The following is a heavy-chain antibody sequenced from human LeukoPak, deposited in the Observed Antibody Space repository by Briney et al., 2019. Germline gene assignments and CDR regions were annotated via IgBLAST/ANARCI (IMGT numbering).Heavy chain of an antibody. V-gene: IGHV3-23*01. Sequence: GGSLRLPCAASGFTFSSYAMSWVRQAPGKGLEWVSAISSSGGSTYYADSVKGRFTISRDNSKNTLYLQMNSLRAEDTAVYYCAKGHKLRITMVRVYNPFDYWGQGTLVTVSS. CDR3: AKGHKLRITMVRVYNPFDY. CDR2: ISSSGGST. D-gene: IGHD3-10*01. J-gene: IGHJ4*02. CDR1: GFTFSSYA.